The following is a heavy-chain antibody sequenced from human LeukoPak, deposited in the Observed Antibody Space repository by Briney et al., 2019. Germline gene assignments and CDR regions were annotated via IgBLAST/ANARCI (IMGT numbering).Heavy chain of an antibody. CDR3: ARDLLEWYFDY. V-gene: IGHV3-66*01. D-gene: IGHD3-3*01. CDR2: IYSGGST. J-gene: IGHJ4*02. CDR1: GLTVSSTY. Sequence: GGSLGLSCAASGLTVSSTYMSWVRQTPGKGLEWVSVIYSGGSTYYADSVKGRFTISRDNSKNTLYLQMNSLRAEDTAVYYCARDLLEWYFDYWGQGTLVTVSS.